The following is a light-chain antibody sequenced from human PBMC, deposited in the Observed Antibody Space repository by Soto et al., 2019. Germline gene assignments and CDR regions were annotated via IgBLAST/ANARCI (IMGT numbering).Light chain of an antibody. CDR1: TNY. V-gene: IGLV2-11*01. J-gene: IGLJ1*01. CDR2: DVN. Sequence: QSALTQPRSVSGSPGQSGTISCTGTTNYVSWYQQHPGKAPKLMIYDVNNRPSGVPDRFSGSKSGNTTSLTISGLQAEDEADYYCCSFAGSYTSYFFGTGTKVTVL. CDR3: CSFAGSYTSYF.